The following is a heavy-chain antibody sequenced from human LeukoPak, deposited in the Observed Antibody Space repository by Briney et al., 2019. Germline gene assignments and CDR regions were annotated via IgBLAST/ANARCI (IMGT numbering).Heavy chain of an antibody. Sequence: PGGSLRLSCAASGFTFSSYAMHWVRQAPGKGLEWVAVISYDGSNKYYADSVKGRFTISRDNSKNTLYLQMNSLRAEDTAVYYCAREGYSLGNYYDSSGYTYYFDYWGQGTLVTVSS. CDR1: GFTFSSYA. D-gene: IGHD3-22*01. CDR3: AREGYSLGNYYDSSGYTYYFDY. CDR2: ISYDGSNK. V-gene: IGHV3-30*04. J-gene: IGHJ4*02.